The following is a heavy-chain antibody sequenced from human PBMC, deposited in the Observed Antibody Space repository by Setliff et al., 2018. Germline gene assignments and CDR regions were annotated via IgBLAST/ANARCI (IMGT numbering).Heavy chain of an antibody. CDR1: GFTFSSYA. V-gene: IGHV3-64*02. Sequence: GSLRLSCAASGFTFSSYAMHWVRQAPGKGLEYVSAISSNGGSTYYADSVKGRFTISRDNSKNTLYLQMGSLRAEDMAVYYCATGEWSYWGQGTLVTVSS. CDR2: ISSNGGST. CDR3: ATGEWSY. D-gene: IGHD3-10*01. J-gene: IGHJ4*02.